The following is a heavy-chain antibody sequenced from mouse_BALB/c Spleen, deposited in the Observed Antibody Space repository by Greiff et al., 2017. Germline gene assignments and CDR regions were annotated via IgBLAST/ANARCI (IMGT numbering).Heavy chain of an antibody. V-gene: IGHV5-4*02. CDR2: ISDGGSYT. CDR3: ARDRDYDRAWFAY. CDR1: GFTFSDYY. D-gene: IGHD2-4*01. J-gene: IGHJ3*01. Sequence: EVQLVESGGGLVKPGGSLKLSCAASGFTFSDYYMYWVRQTPEKRLEWVATISDGGSYTYYPDSVKGRFTISRDNAKNNLYLQMSSLKSEDTAMYYCARDRDYDRAWFAYWGQGTLVTVSA.